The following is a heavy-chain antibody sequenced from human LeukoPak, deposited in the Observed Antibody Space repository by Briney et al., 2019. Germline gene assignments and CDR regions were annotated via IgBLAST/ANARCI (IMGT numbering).Heavy chain of an antibody. V-gene: IGHV4-59*01. D-gene: IGHD3-16*02. CDR1: GGSISNYH. CDR3: AREKLSAGPHFAH. CDR2: IYHRGTT. J-gene: IGHJ4*02. Sequence: SETLCLTCAVSGGSISNYHWSWIRQTPGKGLEWIGYIYHRGTTVYNPSLKSRVTVSVHTSKNQFSLRLTSVTAADTAIYYCAREKLSAGPHFAHWGRG.